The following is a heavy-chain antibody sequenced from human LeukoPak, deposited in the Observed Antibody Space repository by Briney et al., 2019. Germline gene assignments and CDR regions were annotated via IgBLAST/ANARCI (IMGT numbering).Heavy chain of an antibody. CDR2: ISSSSSYI. Sequence: GGSLRLSCAASGFTFSSYSMNWVRQAPGKGLEWVSSISSSSSYIYYADSVKGRFTISRDNSKNTLYLQMNSLRAEDTAVYYCARERNYYDSNNFDYWGQGTLVTVSS. J-gene: IGHJ4*02. CDR1: GFTFSSYS. V-gene: IGHV3-21*01. CDR3: ARERNYYDSNNFDY. D-gene: IGHD3-22*01.